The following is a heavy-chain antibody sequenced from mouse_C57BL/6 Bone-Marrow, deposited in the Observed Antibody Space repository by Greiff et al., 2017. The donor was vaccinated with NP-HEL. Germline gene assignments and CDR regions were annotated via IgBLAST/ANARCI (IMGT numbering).Heavy chain of an antibody. J-gene: IGHJ3*01. V-gene: IGHV1-54*01. Sequence: VQLQQSGAELVRPGTSVKVSCKASGYAFTNYLIEWVKQRPGQGLEWIGVINPGSGGTNYNEKFKGKATLTADKSSSTAYMQLSSLTSEDSAVYFCARSLTGYGAYWGEGTLVTVSA. CDR3: ARSLTGYGAY. CDR2: INPGSGGT. D-gene: IGHD4-1*01. CDR1: GYAFTNYL.